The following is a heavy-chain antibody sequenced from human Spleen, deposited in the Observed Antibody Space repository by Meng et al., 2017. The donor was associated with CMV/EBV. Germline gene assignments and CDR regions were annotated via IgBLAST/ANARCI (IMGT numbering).Heavy chain of an antibody. J-gene: IGHJ4*02. CDR2: IDPNSGGT. CDR1: GYNVNDYQ. V-gene: IGHV1-2*02. Sequence: ASVKVSCKAFGYNVNDYQINWVRQAPGQGLEWMGWIDPNSGGTSYAQKFQGRVIMTSDTSTSAVYMELSTLSSDDRAVYYCARGGPHCSVGGCYFDFWGQGSLVTVSS. D-gene: IGHD2-15*01. CDR3: ARGGPHCSVGGCYFDF.